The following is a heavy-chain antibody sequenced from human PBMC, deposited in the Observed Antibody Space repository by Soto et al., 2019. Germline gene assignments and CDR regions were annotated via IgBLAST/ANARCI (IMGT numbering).Heavy chain of an antibody. J-gene: IGHJ4*02. V-gene: IGHV4-34*01. CDR1: GGYFSGYS. CDR2: INHSGST. CDR3: ARDKITGLFDY. D-gene: IGHD2-8*02. Sequence: ASETLSLTCAVYGGYFSGYSLTWIRQPPGTGLEWIGEINHSGSTNYNPSLKSRVTISVDTSKNQFSLKLTSVTAADTAVYYCARDKITGLFDYWGQGTLVTVS.